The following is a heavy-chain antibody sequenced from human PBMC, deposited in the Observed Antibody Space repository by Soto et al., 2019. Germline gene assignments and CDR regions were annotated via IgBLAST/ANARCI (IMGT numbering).Heavy chain of an antibody. CDR1: GGSISSSSYY. Sequence: SETLSLTCTVSGGSISSSSYYWGWIRQPPGKGLEWIGSIYYSGSTYYNPSLKSRVTISVDTSKNQFSLKLSSVTAADTAVYYCEGVTTSYYYYMDVWGKGTTVTVSS. CDR2: IYYSGST. D-gene: IGHD4-17*01. J-gene: IGHJ6*03. V-gene: IGHV4-39*01. CDR3: EGVTTSYYYYMDV.